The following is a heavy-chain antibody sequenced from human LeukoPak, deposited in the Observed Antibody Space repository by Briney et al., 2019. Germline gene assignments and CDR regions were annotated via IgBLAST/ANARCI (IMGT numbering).Heavy chain of an antibody. CDR3: ARGGYCSSTSCRRGWFDP. D-gene: IGHD2-2*01. J-gene: IGHJ5*02. V-gene: IGHV1-8*01. CDR1: GYTFTSYD. CDR2: MNPNSGNT. Sequence: VASVKVSCKASGYTFTSYDINWVRQATGQGLEWMGWMNPNSGNTGYAQKFQGRVTMTRNTSISTAYMELSSLRSEDTAVYYCARGGYCSSTSCRRGWFDPWGQETLVTVSS.